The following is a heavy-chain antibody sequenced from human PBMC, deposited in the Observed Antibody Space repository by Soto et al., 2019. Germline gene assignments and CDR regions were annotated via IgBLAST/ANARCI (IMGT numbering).Heavy chain of an antibody. CDR1: GYTFTSYG. V-gene: IGHV1-18*01. J-gene: IGHJ4*02. CDR3: ARVGVGIAAPRVWPY. Sequence: QVQLAQSGAEVKKPGASVKVSCKASGYTFTSYGISWVRQAPGQGLEWMAWINPYNGNTKYAEKFLGRVTVTTDTSTATDYMEVRSLTSDDTAVFYCARVGVGIAAPRVWPYWGQGTPVTVSS. D-gene: IGHD6-13*01. CDR2: INPYNGNT.